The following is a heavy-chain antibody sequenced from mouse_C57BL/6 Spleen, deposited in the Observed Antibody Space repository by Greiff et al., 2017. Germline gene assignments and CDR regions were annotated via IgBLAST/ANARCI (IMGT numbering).Heavy chain of an antibody. D-gene: IGHD4-1*01. CDR1: GFTFSSYA. V-gene: IGHV5-9-1*02. CDR3: TRDTNWDYAMDY. J-gene: IGHJ4*01. CDR2: ISSGGDYI. Sequence: EVMLVESGEGLVKPGGSLKLSCAASGFTFSSYAMSWVRQTPEKRLEWVAYISSGGDYIYYADTVKGRFTISRDNARNTLYLQMSSLKSEDTAMYYCTRDTNWDYAMDYWGQGTSVTVSS.